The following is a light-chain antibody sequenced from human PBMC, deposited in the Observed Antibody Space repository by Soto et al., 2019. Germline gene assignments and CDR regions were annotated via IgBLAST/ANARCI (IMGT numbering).Light chain of an antibody. CDR1: QSVLYSSNNKNY. CDR2: WAS. Sequence: DIVMTQSPDFLAVSLGERATINCKSSQSVLYSSNNKNYLAWYQQKPGQPPKLLIYWASTRESGVPDRFSGSGSGTDFTLTISRLEPEDFAVYYCQQYGSSPPWTFGQGTKVDI. V-gene: IGKV4-1*01. J-gene: IGKJ1*01. CDR3: QQYGSSPPWT.